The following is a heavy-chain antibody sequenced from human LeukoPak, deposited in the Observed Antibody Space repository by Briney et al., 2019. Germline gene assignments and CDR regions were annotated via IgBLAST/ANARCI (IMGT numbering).Heavy chain of an antibody. CDR3: ARGGSLRPPIYFDY. D-gene: IGHD6-13*01. V-gene: IGHV4-59*01. CDR2: IYYSGST. J-gene: IGHJ4*02. CDR1: GGSISSYY. Sequence: PSETLSLTCTVSGGSISSYYWSWIRQPPGKGLEWIGYIYYSGSTNYNPSLKSRVTISVDTSKNQFSLKLNSVTAADTAVYYCARGGSLRPPIYFDYWGQGTLVTVSS.